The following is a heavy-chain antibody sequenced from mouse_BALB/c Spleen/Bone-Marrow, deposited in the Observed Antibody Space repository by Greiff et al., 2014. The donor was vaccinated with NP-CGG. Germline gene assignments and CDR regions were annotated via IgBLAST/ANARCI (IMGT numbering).Heavy chain of an antibody. CDR1: GYTFTSYW. V-gene: IGHV1S127*01. J-gene: IGHJ2*01. D-gene: IGHD2-4*01. CDR2: IDPSDSYT. CDR3: TMDDYDGGYYFDY. Sequence: QVQLQQSGAELVEPGASVKMSCKASGYTFTSYWMHWVKQRPGQGLEWIGTIDPSDSYTSYNQKFKGKATLTVDTSSSAAYMQLSSLTSEDSAVYYCTMDDYDGGYYFDYWGQGTTLTVSS.